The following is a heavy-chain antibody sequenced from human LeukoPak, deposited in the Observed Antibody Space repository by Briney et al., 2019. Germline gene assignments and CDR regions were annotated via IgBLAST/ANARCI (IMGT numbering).Heavy chain of an antibody. J-gene: IGHJ4*02. D-gene: IGHD3-22*01. Sequence: SETLSLTCTVSGGSISSYYWSWIRQPAGKGLEWIGRIYTSGSTNYNPSLKSRVTMSVDPSKNQFSLKLSSVTAADTAVYYCATEGNSSGYYSHWGQGTLVTVSS. CDR3: ATEGNSSGYYSH. CDR1: GGSISSYY. V-gene: IGHV4-4*07. CDR2: IYTSGST.